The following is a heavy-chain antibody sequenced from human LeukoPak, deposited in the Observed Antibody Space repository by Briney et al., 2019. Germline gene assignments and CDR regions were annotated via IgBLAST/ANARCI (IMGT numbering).Heavy chain of an antibody. J-gene: IGHJ6*03. Sequence: GASVKVSCKASGYTFTSYYMHWVRQAPGQGLEWMGGIIPIFGTANYAQKFQGRVTITADESTGTAYMELSSLRSEDTAVYYCARGGVRGASDRYYYYYMDVWGKGTTVTISS. V-gene: IGHV1-69*13. CDR1: GYTFTSYY. D-gene: IGHD3-10*01. CDR3: ARGGVRGASDRYYYYYMDV. CDR2: IIPIFGTA.